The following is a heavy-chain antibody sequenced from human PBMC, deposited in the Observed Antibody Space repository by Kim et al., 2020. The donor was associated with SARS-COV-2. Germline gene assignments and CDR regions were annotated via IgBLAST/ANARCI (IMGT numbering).Heavy chain of an antibody. J-gene: IGHJ4*02. D-gene: IGHD3-3*01. V-gene: IGHV4-59*13. CDR3: ARTTISSAITIFGVVIVGDYFDY. CDR2: IYYSGST. CDR1: CGSISSYY. Sequence: SETLSLTCTVSCGSISSYYWSWIRQPPGKGLEWIGYIYYSGSTNYNPSLKSRVTISVDTSKNQFSLKLSSVTAADTAVYYCARTTISSAITIFGVVIVGDYFDYWGQGTLVTVSS.